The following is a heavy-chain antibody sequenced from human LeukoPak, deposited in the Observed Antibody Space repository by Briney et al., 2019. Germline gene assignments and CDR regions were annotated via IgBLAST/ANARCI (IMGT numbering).Heavy chain of an antibody. J-gene: IGHJ4*02. CDR1: GGSISSYY. Sequence: SETLSLTCTVSGGSISSYYWSWIRQPPGKGLEWIWYIYYSGSTNYNPSLKSRVTISVDTSKNQFSLKLSSVTAADTAVYYCARDPVDTAMGGYFDYWGQGTLVTVSS. D-gene: IGHD5-18*01. V-gene: IGHV4-59*01. CDR3: ARDPVDTAMGGYFDY. CDR2: IYYSGST.